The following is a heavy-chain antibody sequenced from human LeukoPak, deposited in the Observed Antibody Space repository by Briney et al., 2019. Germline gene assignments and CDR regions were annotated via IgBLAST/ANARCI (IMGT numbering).Heavy chain of an antibody. V-gene: IGHV1-69*06. CDR2: IIPIFGTA. CDR3: ANQEWLRFNLNAFDI. CDR1: GGTFSSYA. D-gene: IGHD5-12*01. J-gene: IGHJ3*02. Sequence: SVKVSCRASGGTFSSYAISWVRQAPGQGLEWMGGIIPIFGTANYAQKFQGRVTITADKSTSTAYMELSSLRSEDTAVYYCANQEWLRFNLNAFDIRGQGTMVTVSS.